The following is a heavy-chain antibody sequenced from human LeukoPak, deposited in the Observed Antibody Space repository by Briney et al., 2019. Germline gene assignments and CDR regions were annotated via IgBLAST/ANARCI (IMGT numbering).Heavy chain of an antibody. D-gene: IGHD3-10*01. J-gene: IGHJ4*02. CDR3: ARDNFGSLDF. CDR2: VYASGINSD. Sequence: PSETLSLTCSVSGDSVSNYGWSWVRQPPGKGLEWIGYVYASGINSDNQNPSLKSRVTISVDTSRNQFSLRLNSVTAADTAIYYCARDNFGSLDFWGQGALVTVSS. CDR1: GDSVSNYG. V-gene: IGHV4-59*02.